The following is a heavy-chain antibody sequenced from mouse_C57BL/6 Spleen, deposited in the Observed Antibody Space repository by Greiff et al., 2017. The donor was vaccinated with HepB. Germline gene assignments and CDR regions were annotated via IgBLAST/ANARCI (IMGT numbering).Heavy chain of an antibody. CDR3: ARLDDGYYIYYAMDY. V-gene: IGHV1-78*01. D-gene: IGHD2-3*01. J-gene: IGHJ4*01. CDR2: IYPRDGST. Sequence: VQLQQSDAELVKPGASVKISCKVSGYTFTDHTIHWMKQRPEQGLEWIGYIYPRDGSTKYNEKFKGKATLTADKSSSTAYMQLNSLTSEDSAVYFCARLDDGYYIYYAMDYWGQGTSVTVSS. CDR1: GYTFTDHT.